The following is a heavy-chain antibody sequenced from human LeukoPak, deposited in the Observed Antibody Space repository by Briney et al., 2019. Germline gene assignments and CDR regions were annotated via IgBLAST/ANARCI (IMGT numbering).Heavy chain of an antibody. J-gene: IGHJ3*02. CDR1: SGSISTSNYY. Sequence: PSETLSLTSTVSSGSISTSNYYWGWVRQPPGKALEWIGNIFYSGSTYYSPSLKSRVTISLDTSRNQFSLKLNSVTAADTAVYSCARVNVELGYEFVDAFDIWGQGTMVTVSS. CDR2: IFYSGST. CDR3: ARVNVELGYEFVDAFDI. D-gene: IGHD5-12*01. V-gene: IGHV4-39*07.